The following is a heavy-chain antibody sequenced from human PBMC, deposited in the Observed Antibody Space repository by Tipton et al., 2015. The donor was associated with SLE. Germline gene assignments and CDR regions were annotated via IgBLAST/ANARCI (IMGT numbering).Heavy chain of an antibody. J-gene: IGHJ4*02. CDR1: GFTVSSNY. Sequence: SLRLSCAASGFTVSSNYMSWVRQAPGKGLESHSVIYSGGSTYYADSVKGRFTISRDNSKNTLYLQMNSLRAEDTAVYYCARDYRGYYFDYWGQGTRVTVAA. CDR3: ARDYRGYYFDY. V-gene: IGHV3-66*01. CDR2: IYSGGST. D-gene: IGHD1-26*01.